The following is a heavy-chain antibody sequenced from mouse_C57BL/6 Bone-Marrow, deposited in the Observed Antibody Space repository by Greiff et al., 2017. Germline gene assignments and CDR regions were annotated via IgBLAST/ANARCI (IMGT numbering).Heavy chain of an antibody. J-gene: IGHJ3*01. Sequence: EVKLMESGPGMVKPSQSLSLTCTVTGYSITSGYDWHWIRHFPGNKLEWMGYIIYSGSTNYNPSLKSRISITHDTSKNHFFLKLNSVTTEDTAAYYCARGGLRRAFAYWGQGTLVTVSA. V-gene: IGHV3-1*01. CDR1: GYSITSGYD. D-gene: IGHD3-1*01. CDR3: ARGGLRRAFAY. CDR2: IIYSGST.